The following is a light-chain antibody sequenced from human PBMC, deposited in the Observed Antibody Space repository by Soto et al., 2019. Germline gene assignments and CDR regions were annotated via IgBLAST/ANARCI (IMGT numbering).Light chain of an antibody. V-gene: IGKV3-20*01. J-gene: IGKJ4*01. CDR2: GAS. CDR1: QSVGNN. CDR3: QQYGSSLLLT. Sequence: EIVMTQSLATLSVSPCERAALSFSASQSVGNNLAWYRQKSGQAPRLLIYGASTRATGIPDRFSGSGSGTDFTLTISRLEPEDFAVYYCQQYGSSLLLTFGGGTKVDI.